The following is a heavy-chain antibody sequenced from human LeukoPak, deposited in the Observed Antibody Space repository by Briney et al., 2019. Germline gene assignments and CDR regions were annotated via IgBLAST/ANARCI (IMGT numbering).Heavy chain of an antibody. CDR1: GGSISSSSYY. J-gene: IGHJ4*02. V-gene: IGHV4-39*07. CDR3: VRVVSPLGLFGVFDY. D-gene: IGHD2-8*01. CDR2: IYYSGT. Sequence: SETLSLTCTVSGGSISSSSYYWGWIRHPPGKGLEWIGNIYYSGTDYNPSLKSRVTMSLDTSNRQFSLRVSSVTAADTAVYYCVRVVSPLGLFGVFDYWGQGMLVTVSS.